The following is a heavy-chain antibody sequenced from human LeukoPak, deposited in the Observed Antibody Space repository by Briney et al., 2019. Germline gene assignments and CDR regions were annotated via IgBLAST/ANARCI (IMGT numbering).Heavy chain of an antibody. CDR2: INANSGDT. V-gene: IGHV1-2*02. CDR1: GHTFTGYY. CDR3: ARSISPRDAFDI. D-gene: IGHD2-21*01. Sequence: ASVKVSCKASGHTFTGYYMHWVRQAPGQGLEWMGWINANSGDTNYAQKFQGRVTMTRDTSISTAYMELSRLRSDDTAVYYCARSISPRDAFDIWGQGTMVTVSS. J-gene: IGHJ3*02.